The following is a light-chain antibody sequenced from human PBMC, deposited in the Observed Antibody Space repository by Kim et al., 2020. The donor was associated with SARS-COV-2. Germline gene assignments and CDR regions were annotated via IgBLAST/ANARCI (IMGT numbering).Light chain of an antibody. V-gene: IGKV1-5*03. J-gene: IGKJ2*01. CDR2: KAS. CDR1: QNVSRW. CDR3: QHYNSYPVT. Sequence: DIQMTQSPSTLSASVGDRVTITCRASQNVSRWLAWYQQKPGKAPKLLISKASSLESGVPSRFSGSGSGTEFTLTINSLQPDDFATYYCQHYNSYPVTFGQGTKLEI.